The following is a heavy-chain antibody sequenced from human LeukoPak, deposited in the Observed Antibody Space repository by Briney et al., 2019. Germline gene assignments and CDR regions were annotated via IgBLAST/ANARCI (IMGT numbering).Heavy chain of an antibody. CDR3: ARGHGRRYWYFDV. D-gene: IGHD4-17*01. CDR1: GGSFSGYY. J-gene: IGHJ2*01. CDR2: INHSGST. V-gene: IGHV4-34*01. Sequence: SETLSLTCAVYGGSFSGYYWSWIRQPPGKGLEWIGEINHSGSTNYNPSLKSRVTISVDTSKNQFSLKLSSVTAADTAVYYCARGHGRRYWYFDVWGRGTLVTVSS.